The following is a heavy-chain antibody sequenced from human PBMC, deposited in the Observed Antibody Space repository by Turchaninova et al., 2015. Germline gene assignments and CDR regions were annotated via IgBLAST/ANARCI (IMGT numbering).Heavy chain of an antibody. CDR3: TTDGIGITGTTAIDY. D-gene: IGHD1-20*01. CDR1: GFPFSNAW. CDR2: VKNKKNGGKT. V-gene: IGHV3-15*01. Sequence: EVQLVESGGGLVKPGGSLRLSCAASGFPFSNAWMRWVRQAPGKGLGWVGRVKNKKNGGKTNNAAPVKGRLTISRDDSKNTLYLQMNSRKTEDTAVYYCTTDGIGITGTTAIDYWGQGTLVTVSS. J-gene: IGHJ4*02.